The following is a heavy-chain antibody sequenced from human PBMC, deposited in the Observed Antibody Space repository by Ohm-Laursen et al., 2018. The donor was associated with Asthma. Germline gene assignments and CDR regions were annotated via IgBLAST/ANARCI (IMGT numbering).Heavy chain of an antibody. Sequence: SQTLSLTCTVSGGSISSGGYYWSWIRQHPGKGLEWIGYIYYSGSTYYNPSLKSRVTISVDTSKNQFSLKLSSVTAADTAVYYCARDSNYESLNYGMDVWGQGTTVTVSS. CDR2: IYYSGST. V-gene: IGHV4-31*03. J-gene: IGHJ6*02. CDR1: GGSISSGGYY. CDR3: ARDSNYESLNYGMDV. D-gene: IGHD3-9*01.